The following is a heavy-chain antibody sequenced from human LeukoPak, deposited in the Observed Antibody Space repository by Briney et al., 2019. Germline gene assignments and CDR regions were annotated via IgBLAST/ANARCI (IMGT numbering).Heavy chain of an antibody. CDR1: GPTFRDAF. J-gene: IGHJ4*02. D-gene: IGHD3-3*01. Sequence: GGSLRLSCAASGPTFRDAFMNWVRQAPGKGLEWVGRIESSTDGGTTDYAAPVKGRFTMSRDDSKNTLYLQMNNVKTEDTGVYYCTTSPGITVFGVVTDYWGQGTLVIVSS. CDR2: IESSTDGGTT. V-gene: IGHV3-15*04. CDR3: TTSPGITVFGVVTDY.